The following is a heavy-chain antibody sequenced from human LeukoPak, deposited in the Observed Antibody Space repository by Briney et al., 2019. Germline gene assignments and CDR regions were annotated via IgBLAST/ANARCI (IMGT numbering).Heavy chain of an antibody. Sequence: PSETLSLTCAVYGGSLNGHYWSWIRQSTGKGLEWIGEGSDIGGTKFNPSLKSRVSISADTSKNQFSLKLSSVTAADTAVYYCATATVTNGHRGLFDYWGQGTLVTVSS. J-gene: IGHJ4*02. V-gene: IGHV4-34*01. D-gene: IGHD4-17*01. CDR2: GSDIGGT. CDR1: GGSLNGHY. CDR3: ATATVTNGHRGLFDY.